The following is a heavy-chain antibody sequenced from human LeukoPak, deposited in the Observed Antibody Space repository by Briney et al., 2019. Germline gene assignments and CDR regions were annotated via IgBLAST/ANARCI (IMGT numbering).Heavy chain of an antibody. J-gene: IGHJ4*02. V-gene: IGHV3-48*03. CDR3: ARESIAVAGAPFDY. CDR2: ISSGSTI. CDR1: GFTFSSYE. D-gene: IGHD6-19*01. Sequence: GGSLRLSCAASGFTFSSYEMNWVRQAPGKGLRGVSYISSGSTIYDADSVKGRFTISRDNAKNSLYLQMNSLRAEDTAVYHCARESIAVAGAPFDYWGQGTLVTVSS.